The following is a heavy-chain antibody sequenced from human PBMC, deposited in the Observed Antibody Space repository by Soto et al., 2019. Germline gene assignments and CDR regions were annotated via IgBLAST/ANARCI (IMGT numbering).Heavy chain of an antibody. Sequence: SETLSLTCTVSGGSISSYYWSWIRQPPGKGLEWIGYIYYSGSTNYNPSHKSRVTISVDTSKNQFSLKLSSVTAADTAVYYCVRQGYCSGGSCYRWFDPWGQGTLVTVSS. CDR1: GGSISSYY. J-gene: IGHJ5*02. CDR3: VRQGYCSGGSCYRWFDP. D-gene: IGHD2-15*01. CDR2: IYYSGST. V-gene: IGHV4-59*08.